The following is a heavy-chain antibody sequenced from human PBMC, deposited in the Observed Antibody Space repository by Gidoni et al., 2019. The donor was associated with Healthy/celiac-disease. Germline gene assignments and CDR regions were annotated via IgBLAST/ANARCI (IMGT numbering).Heavy chain of an antibody. CDR1: GFTFSSYS. J-gene: IGHJ6*02. V-gene: IGHV3-21*01. CDR3: ARGLYSSSWYRSYYYGMDV. Sequence: EVQLVESGGGLVKPGGSLRLSCAASGFTFSSYSMNWVRQAPGKGLEWVSSISSSSSYIYYADSVKGRFTISRDNAKNSLYLQMNSQRAEDTAVYYCARGLYSSSWYRSYYYGMDVWGQGTTVTVSS. CDR2: ISSSSSYI. D-gene: IGHD6-13*01.